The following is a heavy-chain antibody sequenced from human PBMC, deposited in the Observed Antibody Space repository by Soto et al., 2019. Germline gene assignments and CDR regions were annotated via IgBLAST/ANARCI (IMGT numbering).Heavy chain of an antibody. CDR1: RFTFTTYA. V-gene: IGHV3-30-3*01. D-gene: IGHD6-19*01. Sequence: GGSLRLSCAASRFTFTTYAMNWVRQAPGKGLEWVALMSSDGTNEHYADSVRGRFTVSRDNSRNTLFLQMNNLRTDDTAVYYCARSGYFSGWYRYFYFWGLGTLVTVSS. CDR3: ARSGYFSGWYRYFYF. J-gene: IGHJ4*02. CDR2: MSSDGTNE.